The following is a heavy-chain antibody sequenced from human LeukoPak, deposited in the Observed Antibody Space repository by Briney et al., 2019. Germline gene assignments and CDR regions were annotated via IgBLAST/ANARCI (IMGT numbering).Heavy chain of an antibody. CDR2: ISSSSSTI. V-gene: IGHV3-48*04. CDR3: ARDLPRGWELLHYYYGMDV. D-gene: IGHD1-26*01. J-gene: IGHJ6*02. Sequence: PGGSLRLSCAASGFTFSSYSMNWVRQAPGKGLEWVSYISSSSSTIYYADSVKGRFTISRDNAKNPLYLQMNSLRAEDTAVYYCARDLPRGWELLHYYYGMDVWGQGTTVTVSS. CDR1: GFTFSSYS.